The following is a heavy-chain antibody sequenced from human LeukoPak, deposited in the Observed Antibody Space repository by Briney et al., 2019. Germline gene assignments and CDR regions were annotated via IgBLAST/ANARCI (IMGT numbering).Heavy chain of an antibody. Sequence: GGSLRLSCEASGFTFSTYWMSWVRQAPGKGLEWVANIKQDGSEKYYVDSVRGRFTISGDNAKNSLYLQMNSLRAEDTAMYYCARDSAGNDYWGQGTLVTVSS. CDR1: GFTFSTYW. CDR2: IKQDGSEK. J-gene: IGHJ4*02. D-gene: IGHD6-13*01. V-gene: IGHV3-7*01. CDR3: ARDSAGNDY.